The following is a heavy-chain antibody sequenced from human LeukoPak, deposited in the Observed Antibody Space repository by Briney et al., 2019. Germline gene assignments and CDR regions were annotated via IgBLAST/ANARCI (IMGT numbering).Heavy chain of an antibody. CDR1: GFTFSSYS. CDR2: ISSSSYI. CDR3: ARALDEGARFDY. J-gene: IGHJ4*02. V-gene: IGHV3-21*01. Sequence: PGGSLRLSCAASGFTFSSYSMNWVRQAPGKGLEWVSSISSSSYIYYADSVKGRFTISRDNAKNSLYLQMNSLRAEDTAVYYCARALDEGARFDYWGQGTLVTVSS.